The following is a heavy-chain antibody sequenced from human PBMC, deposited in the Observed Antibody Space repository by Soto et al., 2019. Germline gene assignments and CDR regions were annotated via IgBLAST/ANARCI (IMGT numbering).Heavy chain of an antibody. CDR1: GGTFSSYA. D-gene: IGHD3-22*01. V-gene: IGHV1-69*13. Sequence: SVKVSCKASGGTFSSYAISWVRQAPGQGLEWMGGIIPIFGTANYAQKFQGRVTITADESTSTAYMELSSLRSEDTAVYYCARDTSYYYDSSGYWPYYFDYWGQGTLVTVSS. J-gene: IGHJ4*02. CDR2: IIPIFGTA. CDR3: ARDTSYYYDSSGYWPYYFDY.